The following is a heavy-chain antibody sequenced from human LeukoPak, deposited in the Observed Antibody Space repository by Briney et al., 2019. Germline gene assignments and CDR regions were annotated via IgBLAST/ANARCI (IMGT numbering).Heavy chain of an antibody. CDR2: IYHSGST. J-gene: IGHJ3*02. CDR1: GGSISSSNW. Sequence: PSETLSLTCAVSGGSISSSNWWSWVRQPPGKGLEWIGEIYHSGSTNYNPSLKSRVTISVDKFKNQFSLKLSSVTAADTAVYYCARGGPPTVTTFGPYAFDIWGQGTMVTVSS. CDR3: ARGGPPTVTTFGPYAFDI. V-gene: IGHV4-4*02. D-gene: IGHD4-17*01.